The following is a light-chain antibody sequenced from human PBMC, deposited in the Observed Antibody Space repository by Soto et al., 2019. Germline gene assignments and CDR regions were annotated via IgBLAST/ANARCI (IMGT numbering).Light chain of an antibody. CDR3: QQYENYWT. Sequence: DIQMTQSPSTLSATAGDRVTITCRASQSISSWLAWYQHTPGKAPKLLIYDASNLDSGVPSRFGGSGSGTEFSRTISNLQPDDCATYYCQQYENYWTFGQGTRVEIK. CDR1: QSISSW. J-gene: IGKJ1*01. CDR2: DAS. V-gene: IGKV1-5*01.